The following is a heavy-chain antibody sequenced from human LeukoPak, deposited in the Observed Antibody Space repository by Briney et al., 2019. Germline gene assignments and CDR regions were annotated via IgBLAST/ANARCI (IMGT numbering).Heavy chain of an antibody. CDR3: AKFEGATIPGWFNDY. J-gene: IGHJ4*02. D-gene: IGHD6-19*01. V-gene: IGHV3-23*05. CDR2: IDKSTYPT. Sequence: PGGSLRLSCAASEFIFSHYAMGWVRQAPGKGLEWVSTIDKSTYPTFYADSVKGRFTISRDNSKNTLYLQMNSLRTEDTAVYFCAKFEGATIPGWFNDYWGQGILVTVSS. CDR1: EFIFSHYA.